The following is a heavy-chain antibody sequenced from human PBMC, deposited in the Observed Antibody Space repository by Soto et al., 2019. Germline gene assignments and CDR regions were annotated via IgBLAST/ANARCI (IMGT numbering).Heavy chain of an antibody. Sequence: PGGSLRLSCAASGFTFSSYAMSWVRQAPGKGLEWVSAISGSGGCTYYADSVKGRFTISRDNSKNTPYPQMNILRDEDTDVYSCAKGIPSGPLDALVIWGQGTMVTV. CDR1: GFTFSSYA. V-gene: IGHV3-23*01. J-gene: IGHJ3*02. CDR2: ISGSGGCT. CDR3: AKGIPSGPLDALVI. D-gene: IGHD5-18*01.